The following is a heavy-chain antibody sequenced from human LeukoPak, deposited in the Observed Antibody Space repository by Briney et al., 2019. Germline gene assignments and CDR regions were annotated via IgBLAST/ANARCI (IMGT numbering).Heavy chain of an antibody. Sequence: PGRSLRLSCAASGFTFSSYAMHWVRQAPGKGLEWVAVISYDGSNKYYADSVKGRFTISRDNSKNTPYLQMNSLRAEDTAVYYCARGDYYGSGSYYGMDVWGQGTTVTVSS. CDR1: GFTFSSYA. V-gene: IGHV3-30-3*01. J-gene: IGHJ6*02. CDR2: ISYDGSNK. D-gene: IGHD3-10*01. CDR3: ARGDYYGSGSYYGMDV.